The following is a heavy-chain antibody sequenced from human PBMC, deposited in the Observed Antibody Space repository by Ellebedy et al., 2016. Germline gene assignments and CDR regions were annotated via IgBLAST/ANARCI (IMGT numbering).Heavy chain of an antibody. Sequence: GGSLRLXCAASGFMFRSFFMSWVRQAPGKGLEWVATISGAGGDSYFADSVRGRFTISRDNSANTLYLQMSSLRVDDTALYYCRQGHYFDQWGQGALVTVSS. V-gene: IGHV3-23*01. J-gene: IGHJ4*02. CDR3: RQGHYFDQ. CDR1: GFMFRSFF. CDR2: ISGAGGDS.